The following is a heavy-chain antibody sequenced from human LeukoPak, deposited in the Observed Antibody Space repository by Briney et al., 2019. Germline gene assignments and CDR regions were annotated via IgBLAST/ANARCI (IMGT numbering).Heavy chain of an antibody. CDR2: ISGSGGST. Sequence: GGSLRLSCAASGFTFSSYAMSWVRQAPGKGLEWVSAISGSGGSTYYADSVKGRFTISRDNSKNTLYLQMNSLRAEDTALYYCAKASQYCSSTSCYLYFDYWGQGTLVTVSS. V-gene: IGHV3-23*01. J-gene: IGHJ4*02. CDR1: GFTFSSYA. D-gene: IGHD2-2*01. CDR3: AKASQYCSSTSCYLYFDY.